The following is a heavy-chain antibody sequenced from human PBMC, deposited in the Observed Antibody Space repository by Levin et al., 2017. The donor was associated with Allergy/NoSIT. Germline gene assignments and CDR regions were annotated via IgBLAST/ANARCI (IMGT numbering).Heavy chain of an antibody. D-gene: IGHD1-14*01. CDR3: GKGLSRRTPYRAFDM. CDR1: GFTFSSYT. Sequence: ETLSLTCAASGFTFSSYTMTWVRQAPGKGLEWVSTMRYSGDTTYYADSVKGRFTISRDTSKDTLFLQMNSLRAEDTAFYYCGKGLSRRTPYRAFDMWGPGTMVTVSS. V-gene: IGHV3-23*01. J-gene: IGHJ3*02. CDR2: MRYSGDTT.